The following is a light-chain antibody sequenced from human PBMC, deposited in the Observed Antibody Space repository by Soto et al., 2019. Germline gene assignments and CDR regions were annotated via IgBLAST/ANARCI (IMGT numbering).Light chain of an antibody. CDR2: GNT. CDR3: QSWDTSLSGSV. CDR1: SSNIGAGYD. Sequence: QSVLTQPPSVSGAPGQRVTISCTWSSSNIGAGYDVNWYQQLPGRAPKLLIYGNTNRPSGVPDRFSGSKSGTSGSLAISGLQTEDEAEYYCQSWDTSLSGSVFGGGTQLTVL. J-gene: IGLJ2*01. V-gene: IGLV1-40*01.